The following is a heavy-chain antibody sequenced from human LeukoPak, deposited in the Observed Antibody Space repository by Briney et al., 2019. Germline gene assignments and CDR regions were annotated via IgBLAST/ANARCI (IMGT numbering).Heavy chain of an antibody. J-gene: IGHJ4*02. Sequence: PSETLSLTCTVSGGSISSYYWSWIRQPAGKGLEWIGRIYTSGSTNYNPSLKSRVTMSVDTSKNQFSTKLSSVTAADTAVYYSARPAVSNFWSGYGGDYFDYWGEGALVTVSS. V-gene: IGHV4-4*07. CDR3: ARPAVSNFWSGYGGDYFDY. D-gene: IGHD3-3*01. CDR2: IYTSGST. CDR1: GGSISSYY.